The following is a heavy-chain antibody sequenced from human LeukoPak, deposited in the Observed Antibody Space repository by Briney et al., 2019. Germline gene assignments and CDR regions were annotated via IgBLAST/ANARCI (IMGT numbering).Heavy chain of an antibody. CDR3: ASASIQRSLRYFDWQDYYYYGMDV. J-gene: IGHJ6*02. CDR2: INPRGGST. V-gene: IGHV1-46*01. CDR1: GYTFTSYY. Sequence: ASVKVSCKASGYTFTSYYMHWVRQAPGQGLEWMGIINPRGGSTSYAQKFQGRVTMTRDTSTSTVYMELSSLRSEDTAVYYCASASIQRSLRYFDWQDYYYYGMDVWGQGTTVTVSS. D-gene: IGHD3-9*01.